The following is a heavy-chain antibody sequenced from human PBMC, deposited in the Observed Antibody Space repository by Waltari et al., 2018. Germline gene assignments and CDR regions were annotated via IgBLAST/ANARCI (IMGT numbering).Heavy chain of an antibody. J-gene: IGHJ4*02. CDR2: SYNNESS. CDR1: GYSISSGYY. D-gene: IGHD3-16*01. Sequence: QVQLQESGPGLVKPSETLSLPCAVSGYSISSGYYWGWIRQPPGKGLELIGSSYNNESSDNNPSLKSRVTISVDTSKNQYSLKLRSGTAADTAVDYCARHQRRDGDNLGYWGQGTLVTVSS. V-gene: IGHV4-38-2*01. CDR3: ARHQRRDGDNLGY.